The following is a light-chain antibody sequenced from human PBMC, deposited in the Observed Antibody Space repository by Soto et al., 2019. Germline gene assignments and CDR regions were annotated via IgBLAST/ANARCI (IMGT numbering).Light chain of an antibody. CDR1: QSVSSN. V-gene: IGKV3-15*01. CDR2: DAS. J-gene: IGKJ5*01. Sequence: EIVMTESPATLSVSLGEGATLSCRASQSVSSNLAWHQQKPGQAPRILMYDASTRATGISARFSGSGSGTEFTLTISSLQSEDFAVYYCQKYHNWPITFGQGTRLEI. CDR3: QKYHNWPIT.